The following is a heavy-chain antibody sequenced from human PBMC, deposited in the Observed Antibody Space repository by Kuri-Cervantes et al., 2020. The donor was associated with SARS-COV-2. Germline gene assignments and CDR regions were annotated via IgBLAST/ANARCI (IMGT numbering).Heavy chain of an antibody. D-gene: IGHD4-17*01. CDR1: GYTFTSYD. V-gene: IGHV1-8*01. J-gene: IGHJ2*01. CDR3: ARGQRPVYGDYAGYFDL. Sequence: ASVKVSCKASGYTFTSYDINWVRQATGQGLEWMGWMNPNSGNTGYAQKFQGRVTMTRNTSISTAYMELSSLRSEDTAVYYCARGQRPVYGDYAGYFDLWGRGTLVTVSS. CDR2: MNPNSGNT.